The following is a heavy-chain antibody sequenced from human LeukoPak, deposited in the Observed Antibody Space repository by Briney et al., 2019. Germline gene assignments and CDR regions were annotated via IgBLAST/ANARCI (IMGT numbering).Heavy chain of an antibody. J-gene: IGHJ1*01. Sequence: SETLPLTCTVSGGPLTISYWSWIRQPPGRGLEWIGYIYYTGITNYHPSLAGRVTMSLDMSKNLISLNLDSVTAADTAVYYCVRGERCGGDCSSRQQWGQGTLVTVSS. CDR3: VRGERCGGDCSSRQQ. CDR1: GGPLTISY. D-gene: IGHD2-21*02. V-gene: IGHV4-59*13. CDR2: IYYTGIT.